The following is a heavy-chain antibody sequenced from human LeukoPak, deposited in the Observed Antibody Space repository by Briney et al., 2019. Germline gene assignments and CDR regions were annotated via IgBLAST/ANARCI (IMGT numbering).Heavy chain of an antibody. Sequence: PGGSLRLSCAASGFTFSGYTMNWLRQAPGNGLEWIAYISGTGNNIYYADSVKGRFTVSRDNAKNSLFLQMNSLTVEDTAVYYCARDDPSFGDYDGAWFDPWGQGVLVTVSS. CDR3: ARDDPSFGDYDGAWFDP. J-gene: IGHJ5*02. V-gene: IGHV3-48*01. CDR1: GFTFSGYT. CDR2: ISGTGNNI. D-gene: IGHD4-17*01.